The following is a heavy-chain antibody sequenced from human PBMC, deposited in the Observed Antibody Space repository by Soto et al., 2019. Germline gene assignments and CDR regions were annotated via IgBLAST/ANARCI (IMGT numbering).Heavy chain of an antibody. V-gene: IGHV3-48*01. Sequence: GGSLRLSCAASGFTFSSYSMNWVRQAPGKGLEWVSYISSSSSTIYYADSVKGRFTISRDNAKNSLYLQMNSLRAEDTAVYYCARVAHCSGGSCYYFDYWGQGTLVTVSS. CDR3: ARVAHCSGGSCYYFDY. D-gene: IGHD2-15*01. J-gene: IGHJ4*02. CDR1: GFTFSSYS. CDR2: ISSSSSTI.